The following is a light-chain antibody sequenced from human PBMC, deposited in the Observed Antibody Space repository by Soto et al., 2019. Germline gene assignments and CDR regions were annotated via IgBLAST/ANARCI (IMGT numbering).Light chain of an antibody. Sequence: QSVLTQPASVSGSPGQSITISCTGASSDVGGNKYVSWYHQHPGKATILMIYEVSNRPSVISRRFSGSKSGTTASVTISGRQAEDAAYYCCGSYASRKIYVFGSGTKLTVL. CDR2: EVS. J-gene: IGLJ1*01. CDR3: GSYASRKIYV. V-gene: IGLV2-14*01. CDR1: SSDVGGNKY.